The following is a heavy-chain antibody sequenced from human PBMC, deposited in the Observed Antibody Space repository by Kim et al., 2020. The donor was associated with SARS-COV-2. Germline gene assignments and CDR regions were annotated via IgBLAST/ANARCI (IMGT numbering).Heavy chain of an antibody. CDR1: GGSISSYY. D-gene: IGHD5-12*01. V-gene: IGHV4-59*01. CDR3: ARVRLRGSLDY. J-gene: IGHJ4*02. Sequence: SETLSLTCTVSGGSISSYYWSWIRQPPGKGLEWIGYIYYSGSTNYNPSLKSRVTISVDTSKNQFSLKLSSVTAADTAVYYCARVRLRGSLDYWGQGTLVTVSS. CDR2: IYYSGST.